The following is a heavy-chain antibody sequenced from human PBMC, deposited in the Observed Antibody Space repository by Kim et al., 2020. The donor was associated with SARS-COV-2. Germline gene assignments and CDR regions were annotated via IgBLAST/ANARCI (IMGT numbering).Heavy chain of an antibody. CDR2: INAGNGNT. V-gene: IGHV1-3*01. J-gene: IGHJ5*02. Sequence: VSVKVSCKASGYTFTSYAMHWVRQAPGQRLEWMGWINAGNGNTKYSQKFQGRVTITRDTSASTAYMELSSLRSEDTAVYYCARDLSEYWNDVRWFDPWGQGTLVTVSS. CDR1: GYTFTSYA. CDR3: ARDLSEYWNDVRWFDP. D-gene: IGHD1-1*01.